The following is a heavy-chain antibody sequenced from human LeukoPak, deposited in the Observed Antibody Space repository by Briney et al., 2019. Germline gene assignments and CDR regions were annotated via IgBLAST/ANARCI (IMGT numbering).Heavy chain of an antibody. CDR3: ARSYYGSGSYYKGDCYFDY. CDR2: IKQDGGEK. D-gene: IGHD3-10*01. Sequence: GGSLRLSCAASGFTFSSYWMSWVRQAPGKGLEWVANIKQDGGEKYYVDSVKGRFTISRDNAKNSLYLQMNSLRAEDTAVYYCARSYYGSGSYYKGDCYFDYWGQGTLVTVSS. J-gene: IGHJ4*02. CDR1: GFTFSSYW. V-gene: IGHV3-7*01.